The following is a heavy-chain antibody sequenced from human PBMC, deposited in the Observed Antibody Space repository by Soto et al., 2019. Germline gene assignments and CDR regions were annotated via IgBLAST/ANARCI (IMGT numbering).Heavy chain of an antibody. V-gene: IGHV4-39*01. CDR1: GGSISSSSYY. J-gene: IGHJ4*02. Sequence: PSETLSLTCTVSGGSISSSSYYWGWIRQPPGKGLEWIGSIYYSGSTYYNPSLKSRVTISVDTSKNQFSLKLSSVTAADTAVYYCARYCSSTSCYRTAFDYWGQGTLVTVSS. CDR2: IYYSGST. CDR3: ARYCSSTSCYRTAFDY. D-gene: IGHD2-2*01.